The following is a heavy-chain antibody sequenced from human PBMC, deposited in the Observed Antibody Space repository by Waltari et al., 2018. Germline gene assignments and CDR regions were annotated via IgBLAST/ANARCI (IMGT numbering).Heavy chain of an antibody. CDR2: IYWNDDK. J-gene: IGHJ4*02. CDR1: GFSLSTSGVG. D-gene: IGHD6-13*01. V-gene: IGHV2-5*01. Sequence: QITLKESGPTLVKPTQTLTLPCTFAGFSLSTSGVGVGWIRQPPGKALEWLALIYWNDDKRYSPSLKSRLTITKDTSKNQVVLTMTNMDPVDTATYYCAHTPGIAAVFDYWGQGTLVTVSS. CDR3: AHTPGIAAVFDY.